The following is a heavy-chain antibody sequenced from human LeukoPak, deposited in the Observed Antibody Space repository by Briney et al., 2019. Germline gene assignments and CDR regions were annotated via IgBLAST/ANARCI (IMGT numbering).Heavy chain of an antibody. CDR1: GGSFSGYY. V-gene: IGHV4-34*01. D-gene: IGHD3-10*01. J-gene: IGHJ6*03. Sequence: SETLSLTCAVYGGSFSGYYWSWLRQPPGKGLEWIGEINHSGSTNYNPSLKSRVTISVDTSKNQFSLKLSSVTAADTAVYYCARQGITMVRGVIKNYYYYMDVWGKGTTVTISS. CDR3: ARQGITMVRGVIKNYYYYMDV. CDR2: INHSGST.